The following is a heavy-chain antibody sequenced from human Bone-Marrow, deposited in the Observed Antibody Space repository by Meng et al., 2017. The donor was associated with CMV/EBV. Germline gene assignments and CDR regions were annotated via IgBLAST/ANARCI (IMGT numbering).Heavy chain of an antibody. J-gene: IGHJ6*02. V-gene: IGHV4-34*01. CDR1: GGSFSGYY. Sequence: GSLRLSCAVYGGSFSGYYWSWIRQPPGKGLEWIGEINHSGSTNYNPSLKSRVTISVDTSKNQFSLKLSSVTAADTAVYYCARGRGFFWSDGMDVWGQGTPVTVSS. CDR3: ARGRGFFWSDGMDV. CDR2: INHSGST. D-gene: IGHD3-3*01.